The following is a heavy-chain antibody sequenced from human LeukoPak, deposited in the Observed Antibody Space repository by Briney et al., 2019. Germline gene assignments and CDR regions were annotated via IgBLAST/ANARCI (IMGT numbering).Heavy chain of an antibody. J-gene: IGHJ3*01. CDR2: VYYTGNT. Sequence: SETLSLTCAVSGDSISYHNYYWDWIRQPPGKGLEWIGTVYYTGNTYYNPSLKSLVAISVDTSKNQFSLQLTSMTAADTAVYYCARLRAMAGHRGGFDFWGRGTMVTVSS. V-gene: IGHV4-39*01. CDR3: ARLRAMAGHRGGFDF. D-gene: IGHD6-19*01. CDR1: GDSISYHNYY.